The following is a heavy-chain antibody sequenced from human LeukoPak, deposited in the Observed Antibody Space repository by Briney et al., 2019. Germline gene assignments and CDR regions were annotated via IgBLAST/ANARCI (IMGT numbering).Heavy chain of an antibody. CDR3: ARVTYSSRERAFGI. D-gene: IGHD6-13*01. Sequence: SETLSLTCTVSGGSIGSSSYYWGWIRQPPGKGLEWIGSIYYSGSTYYNPSLKSRVTISVDTSKNQFSLKLSSVTAADTAVYYCARVTYSSRERAFGIWGQGTMVTVSS. V-gene: IGHV4-39*07. J-gene: IGHJ3*02. CDR2: IYYSGST. CDR1: GGSIGSSSYY.